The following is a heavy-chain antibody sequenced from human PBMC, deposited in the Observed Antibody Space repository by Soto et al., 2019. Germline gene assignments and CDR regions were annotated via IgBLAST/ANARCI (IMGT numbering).Heavy chain of an antibody. CDR1: GCTFSSYA. J-gene: IGHJ5*02. CDR2: IIPIFGTA. D-gene: IGHD6-6*01. V-gene: IGHV1-69*13. Sequence: SVKVSCKASGCTFSSYAISWVRQAPGQGLEWMGGIIPIFGTANYAQKFQGRVTITADESTSTAYMELSSLRSEDTAVYYCARGPIAARRSNWFDPWGQGTLVTVSS. CDR3: ARGPIAARRSNWFDP.